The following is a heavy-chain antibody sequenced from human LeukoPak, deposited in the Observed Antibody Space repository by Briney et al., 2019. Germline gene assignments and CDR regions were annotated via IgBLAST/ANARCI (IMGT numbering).Heavy chain of an antibody. CDR3: ATIRLRFLEWLSNS. CDR1: GDTLTELS. J-gene: IGHJ5*02. Sequence: ASVKVSCKVSGDTLTELSMHWVRQAPGKGLEWMGGFDPEDGETIYAQKFQGRVTMTEDTSTDTAYMELSSLRSEDTAVYYCATIRLRFLEWLSNSWGQGTLVTVSS. CDR2: FDPEDGET. V-gene: IGHV1-24*01. D-gene: IGHD3-3*01.